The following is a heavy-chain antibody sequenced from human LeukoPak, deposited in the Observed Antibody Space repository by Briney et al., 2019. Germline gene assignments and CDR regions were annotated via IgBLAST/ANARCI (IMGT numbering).Heavy chain of an antibody. D-gene: IGHD2-15*01. CDR3: ARVENEAFDI. V-gene: IGHV3-53*01. CDR2: IYSGGST. J-gene: IGHJ3*02. Sequence: TGGSLRLSCAASGFTVSSNYMSWVRQAPGKGLEWVSVIYSGGSTYYADSAKGRFAISRDNSKNTLYLQMNSLRAEDTAVYYCARVENEAFDIWGQGTMVTVSS. CDR1: GFTVSSNY.